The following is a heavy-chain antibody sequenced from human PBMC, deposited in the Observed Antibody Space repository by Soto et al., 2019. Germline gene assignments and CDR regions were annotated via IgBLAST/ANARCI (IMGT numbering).Heavy chain of an antibody. V-gene: IGHV3-30-3*01. J-gene: IGHJ4*02. CDR2: ISYDGSNK. D-gene: IGHD6-19*01. Sequence: GGALRLSCAASGFTFSSYAMHWVRQAPGKGLEWVAVISYDGSNKFYADSVKGRFTISRDNSKNTLYLQMNSLRAEDTAVYYCARDPGYSSGHFDYWGQGTLVTVSS. CDR3: ARDPGYSSGHFDY. CDR1: GFTFSSYA.